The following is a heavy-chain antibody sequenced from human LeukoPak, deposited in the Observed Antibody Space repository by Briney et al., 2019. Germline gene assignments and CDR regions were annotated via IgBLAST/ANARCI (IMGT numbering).Heavy chain of an antibody. D-gene: IGHD3-22*01. J-gene: IGHJ3*02. Sequence: GGSLRLSCEASGFTVSSTHMVWVRQAPGKGLEWVSVTYTGGNSYYAGSVQGRFIISRDISKNTLYLQMNNLRAEDSALYYCARGGRGSTAVVAPRSFDIWGQGTMVTVSS. CDR3: ARGGRGSTAVVAPRSFDI. CDR1: GFTVSSTH. CDR2: TYTGGNS. V-gene: IGHV3-53*01.